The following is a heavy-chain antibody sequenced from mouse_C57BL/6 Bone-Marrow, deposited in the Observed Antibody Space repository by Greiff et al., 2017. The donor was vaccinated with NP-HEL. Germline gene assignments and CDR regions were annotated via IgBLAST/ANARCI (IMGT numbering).Heavy chain of an antibody. CDR1: GFNIKNTY. J-gene: IGHJ2*01. CDR3: AWGAGY. CDR2: IDPANGNT. V-gene: IGHV14-3*01. Sequence: EVQLQQSVAELVRPGASVKLSCTASGFNIKNTYMHWVKQRPEQGLEWIGRIDPANGNTKYAPKFPGKATFTADTSSTTAYLPLRSLTSEATDIYYCAWGAGYWGRGTTLTVTS.